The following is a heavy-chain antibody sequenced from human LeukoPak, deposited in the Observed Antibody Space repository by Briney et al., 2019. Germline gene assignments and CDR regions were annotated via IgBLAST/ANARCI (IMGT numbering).Heavy chain of an antibody. Sequence: SETLSLTCTVSGVSITHYWGWIRQPPGKGLEWIGSIYYSGNTYYNPSLKSRVTISVDTSKNQFSLKLSSVTAPDTAVYYCATTYYSSFEYWGQGTLVTVPS. CDR1: GVSITHY. J-gene: IGHJ4*02. V-gene: IGHV4-39*01. D-gene: IGHD3-10*01. CDR3: ATTYYSSFEY. CDR2: IYYSGNT.